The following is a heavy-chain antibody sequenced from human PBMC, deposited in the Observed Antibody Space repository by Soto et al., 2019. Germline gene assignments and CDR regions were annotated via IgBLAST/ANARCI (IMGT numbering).Heavy chain of an antibody. V-gene: IGHV3-72*01. CDR3: ARFYGVQH. CDR1: GFTFSDHY. CDR2: TRNKANSYTT. D-gene: IGHD4-17*01. J-gene: IGHJ1*01. Sequence: GGSLRLSCAASGFTFSDHYMDWVRQAPGKGLEWVGRTRNKANSYTTEYAASVKGRFTISRDDSKNSLYLQMNSLKTEDTAVYYCARFYGVQHWGQGTLVTVS.